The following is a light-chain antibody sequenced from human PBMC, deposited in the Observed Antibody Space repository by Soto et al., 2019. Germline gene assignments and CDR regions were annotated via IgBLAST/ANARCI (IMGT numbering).Light chain of an antibody. V-gene: IGKV3-15*01. CDR2: GAS. CDR1: QSVSSN. J-gene: IGKJ3*01. CDR3: QQNNNWPPVS. Sequence: EIVMTQSPATLSVSPGERATLSCRASQSVSSNLAWYQQKPGQAPRLLIYGASTRATGIPARFSGSGSGTEFTLSITSLQSQDFSDYYCQQNNNWPPVSFGPGNKVDIK.